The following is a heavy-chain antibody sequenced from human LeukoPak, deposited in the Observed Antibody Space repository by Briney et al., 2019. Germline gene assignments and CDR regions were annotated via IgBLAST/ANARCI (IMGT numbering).Heavy chain of an antibody. CDR3: ARYGGSKYSYGYINYFGY. Sequence: VASVTVSCKASGGSFSSYAMSWVRQAPGQGLEWMGGIIPIFGTANYAQKFQGRVTITAEESTSTAYMELSSLRSEDTAVYYCARYGGSKYSYGYINYFGYWGHGTLVTVSS. D-gene: IGHD5-18*01. V-gene: IGHV1-69*13. CDR2: IIPIFGTA. J-gene: IGHJ4*01. CDR1: GGSFSSYA.